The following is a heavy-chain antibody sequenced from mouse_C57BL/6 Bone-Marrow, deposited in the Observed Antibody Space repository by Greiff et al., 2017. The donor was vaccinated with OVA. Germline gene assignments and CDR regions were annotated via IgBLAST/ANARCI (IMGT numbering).Heavy chain of an antibody. CDR3: AIFTADY. CDR2: IHPSDSDT. D-gene: IGHD3-1*01. Sequence: QVQLQQSGAELVKPGASVKVSCKASGYPFTSYWMHWVKQRPGQGLEWIGSIHPSDSDTNYNQKFKGKATLTVDKSSSTAYMQLSSLTSEDSAVYYCAIFTADYWGQGTTLTVSS. V-gene: IGHV1-74*01. CDR1: GYPFTSYW. J-gene: IGHJ2*01.